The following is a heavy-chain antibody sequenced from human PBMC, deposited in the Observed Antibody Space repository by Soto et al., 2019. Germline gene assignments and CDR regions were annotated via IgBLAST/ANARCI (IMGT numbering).Heavy chain of an antibody. Sequence: EVQLVESGGGLVKPGGSLRLSCAASGFTFSSYSMNWVRQAPGKGLEWVSSISSSSFSINYADSVKGRFCISRDNAQNSRHLHLTNLIAEDTAVYHCARYGSSNFYGVKVLGQGTTVTVSS. CDR3: ARYGSSNFYGVKV. CDR1: GFTFSSYS. J-gene: IGHJ6*02. V-gene: IGHV3-21*02. CDR2: ISSSSFSI. D-gene: IGHD3-10*01.